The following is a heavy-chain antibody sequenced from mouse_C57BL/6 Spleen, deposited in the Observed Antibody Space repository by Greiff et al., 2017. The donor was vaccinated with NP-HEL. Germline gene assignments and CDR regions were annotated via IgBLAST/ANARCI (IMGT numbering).Heavy chain of an antibody. J-gene: IGHJ4*01. Sequence: EVQLQQSGPELVKPGASVKISCKASGYSFTGYFMNWVKQSHGKSLAWIGRINPYIGDTFYTQKFKGKATLTVDKSSSTANMELLSLTSEDFAVYYCARSHYYGSSYDYAMDYWGQGTSVTVSS. CDR1: GYSFTGYF. CDR3: ARSHYYGSSYDYAMDY. D-gene: IGHD1-1*01. CDR2: INPYIGDT. V-gene: IGHV1-37*01.